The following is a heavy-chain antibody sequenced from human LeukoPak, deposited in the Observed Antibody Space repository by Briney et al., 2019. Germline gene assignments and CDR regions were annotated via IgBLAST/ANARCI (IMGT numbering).Heavy chain of an antibody. CDR1: GFTFSSYG. V-gene: IGHV3-30*18. D-gene: IGHD6-13*01. CDR3: AKGGGGSYSSSPFIGY. CDR2: ISYDGSNK. J-gene: IGHJ4*02. Sequence: QAGGSLRLSCAASGFTFSSYGMHWVRQAPGKGLEWVAVISYDGSNKYYADSAKGRFTISRDNSKNTLYLQMNSLRAEDTAVYYCAKGGGGSYSSSPFIGYWGQGTLVTVSS.